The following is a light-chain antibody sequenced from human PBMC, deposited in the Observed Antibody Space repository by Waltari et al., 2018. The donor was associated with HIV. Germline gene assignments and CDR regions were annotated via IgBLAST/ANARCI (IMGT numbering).Light chain of an antibody. CDR2: DDS. CDR3: QVWDSSGDHPL. Sequence: SYVLTQPPSVSVAPGQTARISCGGNNIASKSVQWYQDKPGQAPVLVISDDSDRPSGIPERFSGSNSGNTATLTISRVEAGDEADYYCQVWDSSGDHPLFGGGTKLTVL. J-gene: IGLJ2*01. V-gene: IGLV3-21*02. CDR1: NIASKS.